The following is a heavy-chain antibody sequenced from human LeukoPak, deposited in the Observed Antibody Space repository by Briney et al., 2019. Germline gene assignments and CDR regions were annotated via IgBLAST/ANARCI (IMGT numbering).Heavy chain of an antibody. CDR2: IYPGDSDT. J-gene: IGHJ1*01. V-gene: IGHV5-51*01. Sequence: GESLKISCKGSGYSFTTYWIGWVRQMPGKGLEWMGIIYPGDSDTRYSPSFQGQVTVSADKSISTAYLQWSSLKASDTAIYYCARRAVSAEYFQQWGQGTLVTVSS. CDR1: GYSFTTYW. CDR3: ARRAVSAEYFQQ.